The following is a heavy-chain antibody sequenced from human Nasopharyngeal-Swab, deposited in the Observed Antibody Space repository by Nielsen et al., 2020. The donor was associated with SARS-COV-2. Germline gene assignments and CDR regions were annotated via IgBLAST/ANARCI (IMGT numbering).Heavy chain of an antibody. J-gene: IGHJ4*02. CDR3: AREGRDGFDY. Sequence: GESLKISCAASAFIFSNYWMTWVLQAPGKGLEWVANIKQDGSEMYYVDSVKGRFTISRDNAKNSLYLQMNSLRVEDTAVYNCAREGRDGFDYWGQGTLVTVSS. CDR2: IKQDGSEM. CDR1: AFIFSNYW. V-gene: IGHV3-7*01. D-gene: IGHD5-24*01.